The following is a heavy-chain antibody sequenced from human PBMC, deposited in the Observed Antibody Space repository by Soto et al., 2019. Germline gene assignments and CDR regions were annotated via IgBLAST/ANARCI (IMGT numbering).Heavy chain of an antibody. J-gene: IGHJ6*03. CDR2: ISSSSSYI. CDR3: ARDIVVVPAGPDYYYMDV. CDR1: GFTFSSYS. V-gene: IGHV3-21*01. D-gene: IGHD2-2*01. Sequence: GGSLRLSCAASGFTFSSYSMNWVRQAPGKGLEWVSSISSSSSYIYYADSVKGRFTISRDNAKNSLYLQMNSLRAEDTAVYYCARDIVVVPAGPDYYYMDVWGKGTTVTVSS.